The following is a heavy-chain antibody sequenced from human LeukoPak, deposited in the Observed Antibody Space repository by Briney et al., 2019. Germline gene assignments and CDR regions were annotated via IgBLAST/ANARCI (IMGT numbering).Heavy chain of an antibody. D-gene: IGHD6-19*01. Sequence: GGSLRLSCVASGFTFSSYTMNWVRQAPGKGLEWVSCISGDKSYIHYADSVKGRFTISRGNAKNSLYLQMNSLRAEDTAVYYCAKDINSSGWGGGPDYWGQGTLVTVSS. CDR2: ISGDKSYI. CDR1: GFTFSSYT. J-gene: IGHJ4*02. V-gene: IGHV3-21*04. CDR3: AKDINSSGWGGGPDY.